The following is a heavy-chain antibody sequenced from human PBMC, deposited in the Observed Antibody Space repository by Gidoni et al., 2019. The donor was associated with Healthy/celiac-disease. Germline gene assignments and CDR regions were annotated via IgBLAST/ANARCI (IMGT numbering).Heavy chain of an antibody. CDR3: ARGDRDGFLNYGDYLNWFDP. CDR2: IYYSGST. CDR1: GGSITSYY. J-gene: IGHJ5*02. Sequence: QVQLQESGPGLVKPSETLSLTCTVSGGSITSYYSSWIRQPPGKGLEWIGYIYYSGSTNYNPSLKSRVTISIGTSKNQFSLKLSSVTAADTAVYYCARGDRDGFLNYGDYLNWFDPWGQGTLVTVSS. V-gene: IGHV4-59*01. D-gene: IGHD4-17*01.